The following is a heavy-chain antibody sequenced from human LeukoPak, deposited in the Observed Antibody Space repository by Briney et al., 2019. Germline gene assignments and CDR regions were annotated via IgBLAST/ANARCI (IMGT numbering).Heavy chain of an antibody. V-gene: IGHV4-59*01. CDR1: GGSISSYY. Sequence: SETLSLTCTVSGGSISSYYWSWIRQPPGKGLEWIGYIYYSGSTNYNPSLKSRVTISVDTSKNQFSLKLSSVTAADTAVYYCARFATESGSYQTLDYWGQGTLVTVSS. CDR3: ARFATESGSYQTLDY. J-gene: IGHJ4*02. D-gene: IGHD1-26*01. CDR2: IYYSGST.